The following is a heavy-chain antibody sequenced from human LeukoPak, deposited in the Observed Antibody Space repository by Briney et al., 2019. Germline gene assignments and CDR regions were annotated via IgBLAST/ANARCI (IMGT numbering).Heavy chain of an antibody. J-gene: IGHJ4*02. CDR1: GFIFSDYG. CDR2: TRFDGSIK. D-gene: IGHD1-1*01. V-gene: IGHV3-33*01. Sequence: GGSLRLSCAVSGFIFSDYGFHWVRQAPGKGLEWVAVTRFDGSIKQYADSVKGRFTISRDDSKNTLYLQMNFLKSEDTAVYYCARWGGTRQYYFDYWGKGTLVTVSS. CDR3: ARWGGTRQYYFDY.